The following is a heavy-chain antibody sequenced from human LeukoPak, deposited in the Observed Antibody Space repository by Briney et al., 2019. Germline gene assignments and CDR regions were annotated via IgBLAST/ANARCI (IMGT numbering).Heavy chain of an antibody. D-gene: IGHD6-13*01. V-gene: IGHV3-20*01. CDR2: INWNGGST. Sequence: TGGSLRLSCAASGFTFDDYGMSWVRQAPGKGLEWVSGINWNGGSTGYADSVKGRFNISRDNAKNSLYLQMNSLRAEDTALYHCARDHTAGDAFDIWGQGTMVTVSS. CDR1: GFTFDDYG. J-gene: IGHJ3*02. CDR3: ARDHTAGDAFDI.